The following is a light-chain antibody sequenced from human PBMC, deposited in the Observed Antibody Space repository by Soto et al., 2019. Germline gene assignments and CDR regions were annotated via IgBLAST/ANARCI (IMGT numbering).Light chain of an antibody. CDR2: EVS. J-gene: IGLJ1*01. Sequence: QSVLTQPPSASGSPGQSVTISCTGTSSDVGGYNYVSWYQQHPGKAPKLMIYEVSKRPSGVPDRFSGSKSGNTASLTVSGLQAEDEADYYCRSYAGSNTYVFGPGPKVTVL. CDR3: RSYAGSNTYV. V-gene: IGLV2-8*01. CDR1: SSDVGGYNY.